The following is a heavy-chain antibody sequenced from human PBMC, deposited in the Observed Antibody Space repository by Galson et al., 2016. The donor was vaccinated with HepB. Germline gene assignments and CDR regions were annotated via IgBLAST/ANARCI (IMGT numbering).Heavy chain of an antibody. CDR1: GDSISSYF. D-gene: IGHD4-23*01. CDR2: IHTAGST. V-gene: IGHV4-4*07. J-gene: IGHJ3*02. CDR3: ARQTSVLTGSAFDI. Sequence: ETLSLTCTVSGDSISSYFWSWIRQPAGKGLEWIGRIHTAGSTNYNPSLKSRVTMSVDTSKNQFPLKLSSVTAADTALYYCARQTSVLTGSAFDIWGQGTMVTVSS.